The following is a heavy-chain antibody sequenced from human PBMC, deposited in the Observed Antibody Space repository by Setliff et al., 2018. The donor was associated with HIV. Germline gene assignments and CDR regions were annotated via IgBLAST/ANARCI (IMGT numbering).Heavy chain of an antibody. CDR2: IYYSGST. D-gene: IGHD3-22*01. J-gene: IGHJ5*02. CDR1: GYSISSGYY. Sequence: SETLSLTCTVSGYSISSGYYWGWIRQPPGKGLEWIGSIYYSGSTYYNPSLKSRVTISVDTSKNQFSLTLSSVTAADAAVYYCASRVYYYDSSGYLREEGFDPWGQGTLVTVSS. V-gene: IGHV4-38-2*02. CDR3: ASRVYYYDSSGYLREEGFDP.